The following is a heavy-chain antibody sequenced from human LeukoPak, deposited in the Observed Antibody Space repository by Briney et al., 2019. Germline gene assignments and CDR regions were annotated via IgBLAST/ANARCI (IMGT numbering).Heavy chain of an antibody. J-gene: IGHJ4*02. CDR3: ARLTFGGVIGFDY. D-gene: IGHD3-16*02. CDR2: ISSSGSHM. Sequence: GGSLRHSCAASGFTFSSYSMNWVRQAPGKGLEWVSSISSSGSHMYYADSVKGRFTISRDNAKNSLYLQMNSLRAEDTAVYYCARLTFGGVIGFDYWGQGTLVTVSS. V-gene: IGHV3-21*01. CDR1: GFTFSSYS.